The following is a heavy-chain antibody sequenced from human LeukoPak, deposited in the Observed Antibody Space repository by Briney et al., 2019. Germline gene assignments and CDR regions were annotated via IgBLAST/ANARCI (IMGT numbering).Heavy chain of an antibody. Sequence: SETLSLICTVSGGSISTYYWSWIRQPSGKGLEWIGYIYYSGSTNYNPSLKSRVTISVDTSKNQFSLKLSSVTAADTAVYYCARHLTGYCTNGVCHGGLDYWGQGTLVTVSS. J-gene: IGHJ4*02. CDR3: ARHLTGYCTNGVCHGGLDY. CDR1: GGSISTYY. D-gene: IGHD2-8*01. CDR2: IYYSGST. V-gene: IGHV4-59*08.